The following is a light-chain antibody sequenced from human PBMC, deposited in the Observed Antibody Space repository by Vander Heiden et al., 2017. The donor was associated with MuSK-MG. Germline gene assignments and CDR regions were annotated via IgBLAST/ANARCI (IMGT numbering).Light chain of an antibody. CDR3: QQSYSTPLT. CDR2: AES. CDR1: QSISSY. J-gene: IGKJ4*01. V-gene: IGKV1-39*01. Sequence: DIQMTQSPSSLSASVGDRVNITCRASQSISSYLNWYQQKPGKAPKLLIYAESSLQSGVPSRFSGSGSGTDFTLTISSLQPEDFATYYCQQSYSTPLTFGGGTKVEIK.